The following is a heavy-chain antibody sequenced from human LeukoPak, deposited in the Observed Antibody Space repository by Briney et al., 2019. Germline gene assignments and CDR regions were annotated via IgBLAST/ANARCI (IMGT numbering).Heavy chain of an antibody. J-gene: IGHJ4*02. CDR3: ARDLHAYNWNYDTCDY. CDR1: GFTFSSYA. V-gene: IGHV3-30-3*01. Sequence: PGGSLRLSCAASGFTFSSYAMHWVRQAPGKGLEGVAVISYDGSNKYYADSVKGRFTISRDNSKNTLYLQMNSLRAEDTAVYYCARDLHAYNWNYDTCDYWGQGTLVTVSS. CDR2: ISYDGSNK. D-gene: IGHD1-7*01.